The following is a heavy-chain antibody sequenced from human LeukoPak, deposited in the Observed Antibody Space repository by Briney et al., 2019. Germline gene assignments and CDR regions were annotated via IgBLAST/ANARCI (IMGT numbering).Heavy chain of an antibody. D-gene: IGHD2-2*01. CDR2: IRSSSSYR. CDR3: ANDCSSSSCYDY. V-gene: IGHV3-21*01. CDR1: GFTFSYYT. J-gene: IGHJ4*02. Sequence: GGSLRPSCAASGFTFSYYTMNWGRQAPGKGLGWVSSIRSSSSYRYYADSVKGRFTISRDNAKNSLYLQVSSLGAEDTAVYYCANDCSSSSCYDYWGQGTLVTVSS.